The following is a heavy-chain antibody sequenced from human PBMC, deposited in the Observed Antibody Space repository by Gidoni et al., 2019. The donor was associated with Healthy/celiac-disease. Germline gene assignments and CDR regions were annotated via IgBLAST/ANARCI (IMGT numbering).Heavy chain of an antibody. V-gene: IGHV5-51*01. D-gene: IGHD2-2*01. CDR1: GYSFTSYW. J-gene: IGHJ2*01. CDR2: IYPGDSDT. Sequence: EVQLVQSGAEVKKPGESLKISCKGSGYSFTSYWIGWVRQMPGKGLEWMGIIYPGDSDTRYSPSFQGQVTISADKSISTAYLQWSSLKASDTAMYYCARPGSHCSSTSCYYGYFDLWGRGTLVTVSS. CDR3: ARPGSHCSSTSCYYGYFDL.